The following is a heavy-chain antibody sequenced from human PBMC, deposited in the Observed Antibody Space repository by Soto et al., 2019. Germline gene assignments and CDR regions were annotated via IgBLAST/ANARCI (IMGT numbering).Heavy chain of an antibody. Sequence: QVQLQQWGAGLLKPSETLSLTCAVYGGSFSGYYWSWIRQPPGKGLEWIGEINHSGSTNYNPSLKSRVTISVDTSKNQFSLKLSSVTAADTAVYYCARVGDYDILTGFSVRAFDIWGQGTMVTVSS. J-gene: IGHJ3*02. CDR1: GGSFSGYY. V-gene: IGHV4-34*01. CDR3: ARVGDYDILTGFSVRAFDI. D-gene: IGHD3-9*01. CDR2: INHSGST.